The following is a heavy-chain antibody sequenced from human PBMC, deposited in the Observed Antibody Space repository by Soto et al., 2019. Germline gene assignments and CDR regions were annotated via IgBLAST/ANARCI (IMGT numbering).Heavy chain of an antibody. D-gene: IGHD3-3*01. J-gene: IGHJ6*02. CDR2: ISGSGGST. V-gene: IGHV3-23*01. CDR1: GFTFISYA. CDR3: AKDHLSRLRFLEWLFPNYYGMDV. Sequence: WGSLRLSCAASGFTFISYAMIFFRQSPCKWLEWVSAISGSGGSTYYADSVKGRFTISRDNSKNTLYLQMNSLRAEDTAVYYCAKDHLSRLRFLEWLFPNYYGMDVWGQGTTVTVSS.